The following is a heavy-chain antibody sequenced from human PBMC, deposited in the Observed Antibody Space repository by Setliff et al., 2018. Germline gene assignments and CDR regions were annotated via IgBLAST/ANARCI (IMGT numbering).Heavy chain of an antibody. CDR3: ASHGPPPGSGTFRDAFDI. Sequence: ASVKVSCKASGGTFSSYAISWVRQAPGQGLEWMGGIIPIFGTANYAQKFQGRVTITTDESTSTAYMELSSLRSEDTAVYYCASHGPPPGSGTFRDAFDIWGQGTMVTVSS. V-gene: IGHV1-69*05. CDR1: GGTFSSYA. D-gene: IGHD3-10*01. J-gene: IGHJ3*02. CDR2: IIPIFGTA.